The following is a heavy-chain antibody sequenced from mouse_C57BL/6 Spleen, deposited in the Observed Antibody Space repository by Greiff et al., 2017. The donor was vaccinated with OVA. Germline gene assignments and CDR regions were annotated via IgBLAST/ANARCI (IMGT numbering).Heavy chain of an antibody. CDR1: GFSFNTYA. V-gene: IGHV10-1*01. Sequence: EVQGVESGGGLVQPKGSLKLSCAASGFSFNTYAMNWVRQAPGKGLEWVARIRSKSNNYATYYADSVKDRFTISRDDSESMLYLQMNNLKTEDTAMYYCVRPHDYSRYFDVWGTGTTVTVSS. D-gene: IGHD2-4*01. CDR2: IRSKSNNYAT. CDR3: VRPHDYSRYFDV. J-gene: IGHJ1*03.